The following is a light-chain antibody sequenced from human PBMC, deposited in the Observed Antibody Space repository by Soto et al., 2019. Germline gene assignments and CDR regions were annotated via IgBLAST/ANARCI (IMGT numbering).Light chain of an antibody. CDR3: QQYNSYSWT. V-gene: IGKV1-5*03. CDR1: QTISSW. CDR2: KAS. J-gene: IGKJ1*01. Sequence: DLQMTQSPSTLSGSVGDRVTITCRASQTISSWLAWYQQKPGKAPKLLIYKASTLESGVPSRFSGSESGTELTITFSSLQPDDGETYDGQQYNSYSWTFGQGTKVDIK.